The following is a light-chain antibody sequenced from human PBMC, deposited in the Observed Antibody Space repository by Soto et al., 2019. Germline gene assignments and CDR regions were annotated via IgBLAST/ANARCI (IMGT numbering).Light chain of an antibody. CDR1: QGISNS. Sequence: DIQMTQSPSSLSASVGDRVTITCRASQGISNSLAWYQQKPGRVPQLLIYAASTLQSGVPSRFSGSGSGTAFTLTISSLQPEDVATYYWQKYNSASPTFGGGTKVESK. CDR2: AAS. V-gene: IGKV1-27*01. J-gene: IGKJ4*01. CDR3: QKYNSASPT.